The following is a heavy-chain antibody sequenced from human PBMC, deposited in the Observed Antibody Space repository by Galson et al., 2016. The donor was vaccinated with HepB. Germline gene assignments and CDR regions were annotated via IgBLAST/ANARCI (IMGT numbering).Heavy chain of an antibody. CDR3: ARPTNDAYEYDSSGFSY. CDR1: GYTFNDYW. CDR2: IFPDDFDT. Sequence: QSGAEVKKPGESLKISCRGSGYTFNDYWIAWVRQVPGKGLEYMGMIFPDDFDTRYSPSFQGHVTISVDRSTKTAYLQWTSLRATDTATSFCARPTNDAYEYDSSGFSYWGQGTRVIVSS. J-gene: IGHJ4*02. V-gene: IGHV5-51*01. D-gene: IGHD3-22*01.